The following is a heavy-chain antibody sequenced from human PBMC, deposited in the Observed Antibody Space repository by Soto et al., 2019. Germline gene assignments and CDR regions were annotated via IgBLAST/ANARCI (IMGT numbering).Heavy chain of an antibody. V-gene: IGHV4-59*01. J-gene: IGHJ6*02. CDR3: ARQVPPQSMDV. CDR2: IYYSGST. Sequence: SETLSLTCTVSGGSISSYYWSWIRQPPGKGLEWIGYIYYSGSTNYNPSLKSRVTISVDTSKNQFSLKLSSVTAADTAMYYCARQVPPQSMDVWGQGTTVTVSS. CDR1: GGSISSYY.